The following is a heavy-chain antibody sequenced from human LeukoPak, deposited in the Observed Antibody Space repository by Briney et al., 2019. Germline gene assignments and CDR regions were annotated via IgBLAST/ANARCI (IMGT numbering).Heavy chain of an antibody. Sequence: ASVKVSCKAFRGTFSSYAISWVRQAPGQGLEWMGGIIPIFGTANYAQKFQGRVTITADESTSTAYMELSSLRSEDTAVYYCARDARHRYCSSTSCYRGWLDPWGQGTLVTVSS. CDR2: IIPIFGTA. CDR1: RGTFSSYA. D-gene: IGHD2-2*01. V-gene: IGHV1-69*13. CDR3: ARDARHRYCSSTSCYRGWLDP. J-gene: IGHJ5*02.